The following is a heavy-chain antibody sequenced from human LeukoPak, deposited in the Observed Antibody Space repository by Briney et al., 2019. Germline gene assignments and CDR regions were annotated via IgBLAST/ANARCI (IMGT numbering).Heavy chain of an antibody. CDR2: ITSGSDNI. CDR3: ARGYCGGCSGGLDNWFDP. D-gene: IGHD2-15*01. CDR1: GFTFNNYR. Sequence: GGSLRLSCAASGFTFNNYRMIWVRQAPGKGLEWVSSITSGSDNIHYADSVKGRFTISRDNAKNSLYLQMNSLRAEDTAVYFCARGYCGGCSGGLDNWFDPWGQGTLVTVSS. V-gene: IGHV3-21*01. J-gene: IGHJ5*02.